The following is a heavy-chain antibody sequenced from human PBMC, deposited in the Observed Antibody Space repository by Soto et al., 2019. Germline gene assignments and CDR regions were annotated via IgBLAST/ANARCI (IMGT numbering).Heavy chain of an antibody. CDR2: INPSGDSR. D-gene: IGHD4-17*01. Sequence: ASVKVSCKASGFSFSDYFMHWVRQAPGQGLEWMGIINPSGDSRNYAQKFQGRVTITRDTSTSTVYMDLSSLRYVDTAVYYCARDNTQNYGPPASSSWFHPWGQGTPVTVSS. CDR1: GFSFSDYF. CDR3: ARDNTQNYGPPASSSWFHP. V-gene: IGHV1-46*01. J-gene: IGHJ5*02.